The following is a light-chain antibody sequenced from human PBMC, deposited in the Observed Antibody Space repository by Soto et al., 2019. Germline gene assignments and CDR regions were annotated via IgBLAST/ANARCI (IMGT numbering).Light chain of an antibody. J-gene: IGKJ5*01. CDR1: QSVSNN. Sequence: EIMMTQSPATLSVSPGERATLSCRASQSVSNNLAWYQQKPGQAPRLLIYYVSTRATGVPARFSGSGSGTEFTLTISSLQSEDFALYYCKQYNNWPPITFGQGTRLEIK. CDR3: KQYNNWPPIT. CDR2: YVS. V-gene: IGKV3-15*01.